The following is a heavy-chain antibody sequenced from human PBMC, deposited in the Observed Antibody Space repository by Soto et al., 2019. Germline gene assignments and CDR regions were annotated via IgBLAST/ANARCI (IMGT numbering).Heavy chain of an antibody. CDR1: GYTFTTYW. CDR3: ARLAVITFGGVVVPDGFDI. D-gene: IGHD3-16*01. CDR2: INPGDSDT. J-gene: IGHJ3*02. Sequence: GESLKISCTGSGYTFTTYWMGWVRQMPGRGLEWMGIINPGDSDTRYSPSFQGQVTISVDKSISTASLQWTSLKDSDTAMYYCARLAVITFGGVVVPDGFDIWGRGTVVTVSS. V-gene: IGHV5-51*01.